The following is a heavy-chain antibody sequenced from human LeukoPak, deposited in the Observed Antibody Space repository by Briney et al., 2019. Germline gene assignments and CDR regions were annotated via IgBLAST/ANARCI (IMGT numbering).Heavy chain of an antibody. CDR3: ARTSRSIAVAGPFDY. D-gene: IGHD6-19*01. V-gene: IGHV5-51*01. CDR1: GYSFTSYW. CDR2: IYPGDSDT. J-gene: IGHJ4*02. Sequence: GESLKISCKGSGYSFTSYWIGWVRQMPGKGLEWMGIIYPGDSDTRYSPSFQGQVTISADKSISTAYLQWSSLKASDTAVYYCARTSRSIAVAGPFDYWGQGTLVTVSS.